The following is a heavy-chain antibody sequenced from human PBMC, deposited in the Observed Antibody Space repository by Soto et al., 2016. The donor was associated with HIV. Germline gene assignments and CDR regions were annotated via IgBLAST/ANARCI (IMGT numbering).Heavy chain of an antibody. D-gene: IGHD2-8*01. CDR3: ARHGDTNNWDRSFDY. V-gene: IGHV4-34*01. Sequence: QVQLQQWGAGLLKPSETLSLTCAVYGGSFSGFQWTWIRQAPGKGLEWIGEVNHSGHTKYNLSLKGRLTISTDTSKNQFSLKVTSVTAADTAVYYCARHGDTNNWDRSFDYWGHGNLVTVSS. CDR2: VNHSGHT. J-gene: IGHJ4*01. CDR1: GGSFSGFQ.